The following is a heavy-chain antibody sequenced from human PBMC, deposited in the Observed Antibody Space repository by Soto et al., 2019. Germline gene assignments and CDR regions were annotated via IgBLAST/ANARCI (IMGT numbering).Heavy chain of an antibody. CDR2: MNPNSGNT. V-gene: IGHV1-8*01. Sequence: QVQLVQSGAEVKKPGASVKVSCKASGYTFTSYDINWVRQATGQGLEWMGWMNPNSGNTDYAQKFQGRVTXTXITSISTAYMELSSLRSEDTAVYYCAREKTSYGMDVWGQGTTVTVSS. CDR1: GYTFTSYD. J-gene: IGHJ6*02. CDR3: AREKTSYGMDV.